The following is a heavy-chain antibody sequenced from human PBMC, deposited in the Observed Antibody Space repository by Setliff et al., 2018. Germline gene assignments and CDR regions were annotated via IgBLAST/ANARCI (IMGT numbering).Heavy chain of an antibody. J-gene: IGHJ6*03. Sequence: ASVKVSCKASGYTFTSYDINWVRQATGQGLEWMGWMNPNSGNTGYAQKFQGRVTMTRNTSISTAYMELSSLRSEDTAVYYCARDPNSGSYWNYYYYMDVWGKGTTVTVSS. CDR1: GYTFTSYD. V-gene: IGHV1-8*02. CDR3: ARDPNSGSYWNYYYYMDV. CDR2: MNPNSGNT. D-gene: IGHD1-26*01.